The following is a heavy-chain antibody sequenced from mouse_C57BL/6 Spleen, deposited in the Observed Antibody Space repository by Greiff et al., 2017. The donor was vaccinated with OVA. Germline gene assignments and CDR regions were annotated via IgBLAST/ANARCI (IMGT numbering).Heavy chain of an antibody. Sequence: DVKLVESGPGLVKPSQSLSLTCSVTGYSITSGYYWNWIRQFPGNKLEWMGYISYDGSNNYNPSLKNRISITRDTSKNQFFLKLNSVTTEDTATYYCARGGDYDGDWYFDVWGTGTTVTVSS. J-gene: IGHJ1*03. CDR2: ISYDGSN. CDR3: ARGGDYDGDWYFDV. D-gene: IGHD2-4*01. CDR1: GYSITSGYY. V-gene: IGHV3-6*01.